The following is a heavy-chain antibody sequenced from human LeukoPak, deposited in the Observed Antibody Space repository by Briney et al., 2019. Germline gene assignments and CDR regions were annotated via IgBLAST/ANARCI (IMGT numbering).Heavy chain of an antibody. D-gene: IGHD1-1*01. CDR1: GFTFSSYS. CDR2: ISSSSSYV. CDR3: ARRRGRQSEFDY. Sequence: GGSLRLSCVASGFTFSSYSMNWVRQAPGKGLEWVSSISSSSSYVYYADSVKGRFTISRDNAKNSVNLQMNSLRVEDTAVYYCARRRGRQSEFDYWGQGTLVTVSS. J-gene: IGHJ4*02. V-gene: IGHV3-21*01.